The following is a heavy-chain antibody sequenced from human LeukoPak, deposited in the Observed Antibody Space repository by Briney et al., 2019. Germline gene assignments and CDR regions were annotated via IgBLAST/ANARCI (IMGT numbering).Heavy chain of an antibody. J-gene: IGHJ4*02. CDR1: GFTVSSNY. CDR3: ASSRYCSGGSCWGIDY. CDR2: IYSGGST. V-gene: IGHV3-53*01. D-gene: IGHD2-15*01. Sequence: GGSLRLSCAASGFTVSSNYMSWVRQAPGKGLEWVSVIYSGGSTYYANSVKGRFTISRDNSKNTLYLQMNSLRAEDTAVYYCASSRYCSGGSCWGIDYWGQGTLVTVSS.